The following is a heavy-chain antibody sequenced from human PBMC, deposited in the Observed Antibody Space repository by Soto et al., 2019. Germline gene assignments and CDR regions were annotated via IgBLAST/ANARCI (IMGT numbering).Heavy chain of an antibody. CDR3: ARDFDLERFGFDY. Sequence: GGSLRLSCAASGFTFSSYAMHWVRQAPGKGLEWVAVISYDGSNKYYADSVKGRFTISRDNSKNTLYLQMNSLRAEDTAVYYCARDFDLERFGFDYWGQGTLVTVSS. V-gene: IGHV3-30-3*01. CDR1: GFTFSSYA. J-gene: IGHJ4*02. D-gene: IGHD3-16*01. CDR2: ISYDGSNK.